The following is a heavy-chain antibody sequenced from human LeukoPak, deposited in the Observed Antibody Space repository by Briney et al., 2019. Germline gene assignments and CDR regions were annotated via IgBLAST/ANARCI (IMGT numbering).Heavy chain of an antibody. CDR2: ISYDGSNK. Sequence: GRSLRLSCAASGFTFSSYAMHWVRQAPGKGLEWVAVISYDGSNKYYADSVKGRFTISRDNSKNTLYLQMNSLRAEDTAVYYCAKVGLGISYPRGYFDYWGQGTLVTVSS. D-gene: IGHD7-27*01. CDR3: AKVGLGISYPRGYFDY. J-gene: IGHJ4*02. V-gene: IGHV3-30-3*01. CDR1: GFTFSSYA.